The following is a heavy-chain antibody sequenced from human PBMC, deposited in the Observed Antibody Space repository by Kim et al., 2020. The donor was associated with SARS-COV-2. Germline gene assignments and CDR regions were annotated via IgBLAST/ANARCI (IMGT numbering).Heavy chain of an antibody. D-gene: IGHD3-10*01. V-gene: IGHV4-61*03. CDR2: RETT. J-gene: IGHJ4*02. CDR3: ARREFYFDS. Sequence: RETTKYNPSLKSRVSMSIDTSKNHLSLKLTSVTGADAAVYYCARREFYFDSWGQGTLVTVSS.